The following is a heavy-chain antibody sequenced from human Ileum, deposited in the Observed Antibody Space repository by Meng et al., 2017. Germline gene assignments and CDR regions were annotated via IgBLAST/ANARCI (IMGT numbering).Heavy chain of an antibody. J-gene: IGHJ5*01. CDR1: GFSVSSDF. V-gene: IGHV3-66*02. D-gene: IGHD1-1*01. CDR2: IYRGGST. Sequence: VQLVESWGGSVQPGESLRLTCTASGFSVSSDFINWVRHAPGKGLEWVSVIYRGGSTYYADSVNGRFTVSRDNSKNTLFLQMNSLRVEDTAVYYCARSGFDWNDAIDSWGQGTLVTVSS. CDR3: ARSGFDWNDAIDS.